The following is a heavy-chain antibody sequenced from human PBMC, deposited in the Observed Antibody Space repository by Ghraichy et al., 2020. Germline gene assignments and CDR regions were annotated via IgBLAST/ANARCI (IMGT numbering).Heavy chain of an antibody. J-gene: IGHJ6*02. CDR2: INHSGST. D-gene: IGHD2-2*01. CDR3: ARGLSSSSTSCYDGCDYYYYGMDV. V-gene: IGHV4-34*01. CDR1: GGSFSGYY. Sequence: SETLSLTCAVYGGSFSGYYWSWIRQPPGKGLEWIGEINHSGSTNYNPSLKSRVTISVDTSKNQFSLKLSSVTAADTAVYYCARGLSSSSTSCYDGCDYYYYGMDVWGQGTTVTVSS.